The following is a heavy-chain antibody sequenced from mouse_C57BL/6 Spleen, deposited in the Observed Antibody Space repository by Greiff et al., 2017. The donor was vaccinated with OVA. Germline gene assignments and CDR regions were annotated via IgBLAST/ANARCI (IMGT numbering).Heavy chain of an antibody. CDR3: ARDGQRDYFDY. J-gene: IGHJ2*01. CDR1: GYSITSGYY. CDR2: ISYDGSN. V-gene: IGHV3-6*01. Sequence: EVKLQESGPGLVKPSQSLSLTCSVTGYSITSGYYWNWIRQFPGNKLEWMGYISYDGSNNYNPSLKNRISITRDTSKNQFFLKLNSVTTEDTATYYCARDGQRDYFDYWGQGTTLTVSS.